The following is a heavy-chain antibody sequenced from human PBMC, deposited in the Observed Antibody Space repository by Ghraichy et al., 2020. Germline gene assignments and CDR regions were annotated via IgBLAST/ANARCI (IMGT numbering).Heavy chain of an antibody. CDR2: IYYSGST. J-gene: IGHJ5*02. CDR3: ASILRIFGVVRDWFDP. V-gene: IGHV4-39*01. CDR1: GGSISSSSYY. Sequence: SETLSLTCTVSGGSISSSSYYWGWIRQPPGKGLEWIGSIYYSGSTYYNPSLKSRVTISVDTSKNQFSLKLSSVTAADTAVYYCASILRIFGVVRDWFDPWGQGTLVTVSS. D-gene: IGHD3-3*01.